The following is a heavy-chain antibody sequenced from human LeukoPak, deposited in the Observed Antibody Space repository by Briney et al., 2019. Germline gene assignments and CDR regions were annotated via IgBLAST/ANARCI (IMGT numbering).Heavy chain of an antibody. CDR2: ISYDGSNK. Sequence: GGSLRLSCAASGFTFSSYGMHWVRQAPGKGLEWVAVISYDGSNKYYADSVKGRFTTSRDNSKNTLYLQMNRLRAEDTAVYYCAKLTIFGVVIDDYWGQGTLVTVSS. D-gene: IGHD3-3*01. V-gene: IGHV3-30*18. J-gene: IGHJ4*02. CDR1: GFTFSSYG. CDR3: AKLTIFGVVIDDY.